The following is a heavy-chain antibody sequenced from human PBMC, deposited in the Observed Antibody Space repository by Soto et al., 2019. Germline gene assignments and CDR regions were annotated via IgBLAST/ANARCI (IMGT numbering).Heavy chain of an antibody. Sequence: QSQTLSLTCAISGDSVSSNSAAWNWIRQSPSRGLEWLGRTYYRSKWYNDYAVSVKSRITINPDTSKNQFSLQLNSVTPEDTAVYYCARDMYSSLKYYYYYGMDVWGQGTTVTVSS. D-gene: IGHD6-6*01. V-gene: IGHV6-1*01. CDR2: TYYRSKWYN. CDR1: GDSVSSNSAA. CDR3: ARDMYSSLKYYYYYGMDV. J-gene: IGHJ6*02.